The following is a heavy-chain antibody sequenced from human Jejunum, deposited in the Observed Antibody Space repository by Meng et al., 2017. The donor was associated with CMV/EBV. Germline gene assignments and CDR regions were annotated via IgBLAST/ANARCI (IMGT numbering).Heavy chain of an antibody. V-gene: IGHV4-4*07. CDR2: IYSNGAT. J-gene: IGHJ4*02. CDR3: ARDMHREVVIQDY. D-gene: IGHD3-10*01. Sequence: VQPPESGPGLVKPSETLSPTCTVSGGSISDSYWSWIRQPAGKGLEWIGRIYSNGATNYNPSLKSRVTMSVDTSKNQFSLKLSSVTAADTAVYFCARDMHREVVIQDYWGQGTLVTVSS. CDR1: GGSISDSY.